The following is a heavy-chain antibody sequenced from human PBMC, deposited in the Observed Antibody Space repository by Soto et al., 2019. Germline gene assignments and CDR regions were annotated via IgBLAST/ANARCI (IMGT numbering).Heavy chain of an antibody. V-gene: IGHV1-24*01. CDR2: FDPEDGET. CDR3: AKDDRQLVLGWFDP. CDR1: GYTLTELS. Sequence: ASVKVSCKVSGYTLTELSMHWVRQAPGKGLEWMGGFDPEDGETIYAQKFQGRVTMTEDTSTDTAYMELSSLGSEDTAVYYCAKDDRQLVLGWFDPWGQGTLVTVSS. J-gene: IGHJ5*02. D-gene: IGHD6-13*01.